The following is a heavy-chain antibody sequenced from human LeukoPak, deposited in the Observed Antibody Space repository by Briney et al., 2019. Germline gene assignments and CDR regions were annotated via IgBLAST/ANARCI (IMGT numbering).Heavy chain of an antibody. CDR3: ARGRGWLADY. V-gene: IGHV1-8*01. J-gene: IGHJ4*02. CDR2: MNPNSGNT. CDR1: GYTFTSYD. D-gene: IGHD6-19*01. Sequence: EASVKVSCKASGYTFTSYDINWVRQATGQGLEWMGCMNPNSGNTAFAQKFQGRVTLTRNTSISTAYMELTSVRSEDTAVYYCARGRGWLADYWGQGTLVTVSS.